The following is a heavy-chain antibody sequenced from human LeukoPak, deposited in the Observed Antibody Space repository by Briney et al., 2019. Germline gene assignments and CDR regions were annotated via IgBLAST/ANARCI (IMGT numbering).Heavy chain of an antibody. D-gene: IGHD3-3*01. CDR2: IIPIFGTA. V-gene: IGHV1-69*13. Sequence: ASVKVSCKASGGTFSSYAISWVRQAPGQGLEWMGGIIPIFGTANYAQKFQGRVTITADESTSTAYMELSSLRSEDTAVYYCARDGTYYDFWSGFLYYYYMDVWGKGTTVTVSS. CDR3: ARDGTYYDFWSGFLYYYYMDV. CDR1: GGTFSSYA. J-gene: IGHJ6*03.